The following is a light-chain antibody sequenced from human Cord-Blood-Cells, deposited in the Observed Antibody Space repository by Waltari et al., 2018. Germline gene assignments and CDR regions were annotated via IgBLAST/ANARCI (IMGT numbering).Light chain of an antibody. Sequence: EIVMTQSPATLSVSPGERATLSCRASQSVSSNLAWYQQKPGQAPRLLIYGASTRATGTPATFSGSGSGTEFTLTISSLQSEDFAVYYCQQYNNWPPFSFGQGTKLEIQ. J-gene: IGKJ2*03. CDR1: QSVSSN. CDR2: GAS. V-gene: IGKV3-15*01. CDR3: QQYNNWPPFS.